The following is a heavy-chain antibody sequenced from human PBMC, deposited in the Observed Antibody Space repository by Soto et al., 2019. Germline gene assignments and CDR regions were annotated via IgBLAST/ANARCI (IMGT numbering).Heavy chain of an antibody. CDR2: IYPGDSDT. CDR1: GYSFTSYW. V-gene: IGHV5-51*01. D-gene: IGHD3-10*01. Sequence: LGESLKISCKGSGYSFTSYWIGWVRQMPGKGLEWMGIIYPGDSDTRCSPSFQGQVTISADKSISTAYLQWSSLKASDTAMYYCAGGGVRGVITRTRDYYGMDVWGQGTMVTVSS. CDR3: AGGGVRGVITRTRDYYGMDV. J-gene: IGHJ6*02.